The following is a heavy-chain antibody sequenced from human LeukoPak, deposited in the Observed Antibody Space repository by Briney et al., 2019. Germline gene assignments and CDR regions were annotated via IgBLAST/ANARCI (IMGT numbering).Heavy chain of an antibody. CDR3: ARGSTTPRGITMVRGVKYRNWFDP. J-gene: IGHJ5*02. CDR2: INHSGST. V-gene: IGHV4-34*01. CDR1: GGSFSGYY. Sequence: SETLSLTCAVYGGSFSGYYWSWIRQPPGKGLEWIGEINHSGSTNYNPSLKSRVTISVDTSKNQFSLKLSSVTAADTAVYYCARGSTTPRGITMVRGVKYRNWFDPWGQGTLVTVSS. D-gene: IGHD3-10*01.